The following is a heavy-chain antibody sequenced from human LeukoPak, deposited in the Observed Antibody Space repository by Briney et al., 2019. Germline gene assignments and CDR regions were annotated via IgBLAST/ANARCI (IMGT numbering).Heavy chain of an antibody. CDR1: GFTFSSYA. CDR2: ISGSGGST. J-gene: IGHJ4*02. D-gene: IGHD3-22*01. V-gene: IGHV3-23*01. CDR3: AKGSYYDSSGSFYFDY. Sequence: QPGGSLRLSCAASGFTFSSYAMSWVRQAPGKGLEWVSAISGSGGSTYYADSVKGRFTISRDNSKNTLYVQVSSLGTEDTAAYYCAKGSYYDSSGSFYFDYWGQGTLVTVPS.